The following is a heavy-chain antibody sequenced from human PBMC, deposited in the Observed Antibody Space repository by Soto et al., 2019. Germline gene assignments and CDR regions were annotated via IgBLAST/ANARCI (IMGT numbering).Heavy chain of an antibody. CDR1: GYTFTSYG. V-gene: IGHV1-18*01. Sequence: QVQLVQSGAEVKKPGASVKVSCKASGYTFTSYGISWVRQAPGQGLEWMGWISAYNGNTNYAQKLQGRVTMTTDTSTSTAYMELSSLRSDDTAVYYCARDLLSLMVRGEVTYYYYGMDVWGQGTTVTVSS. CDR2: ISAYNGNT. J-gene: IGHJ6*02. D-gene: IGHD3-10*01. CDR3: ARDLLSLMVRGEVTYYYYGMDV.